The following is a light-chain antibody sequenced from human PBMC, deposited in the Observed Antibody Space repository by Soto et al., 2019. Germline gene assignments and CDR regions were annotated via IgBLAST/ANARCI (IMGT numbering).Light chain of an antibody. J-gene: IGKJ1*01. CDR3: QHYNSYSEA. V-gene: IGKV1-5*01. CDR1: QTVTSW. CDR2: DGS. Sequence: DVQVTQSPSTLSASVGDRAIITCRAGQTVTSWLAWYQQKPGKAPKLLISDGSTLKSGVPSRFNGSGSGTEFTLTISSLQPDDFATYYCQHYNSYSEAFGQGTKVDIK.